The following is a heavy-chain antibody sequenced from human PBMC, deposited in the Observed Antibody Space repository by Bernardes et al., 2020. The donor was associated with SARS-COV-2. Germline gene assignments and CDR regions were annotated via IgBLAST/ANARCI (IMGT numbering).Heavy chain of an antibody. CDR2: ISSSSGV. V-gene: IGHV3-48*01. Sequence: GGSLRLSCAASGFTFSTYSMNWVRQAPGRGLEWVSYISSSSGVMYADSVKGRFTISRDNAKNSLYLQMNSLRAEDTAVYYCARDGGYRDDYWGRGT. J-gene: IGHJ4*02. CDR3: ARDGGYRDDY. CDR1: GFTFSTYS. D-gene: IGHD5-18*01.